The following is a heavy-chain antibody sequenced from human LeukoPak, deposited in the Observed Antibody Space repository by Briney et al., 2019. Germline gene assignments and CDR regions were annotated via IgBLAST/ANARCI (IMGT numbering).Heavy chain of an antibody. V-gene: IGHV4-30-4*01. J-gene: IGHJ4*02. Sequence: SQTLSLTCTVSGGSISSGDYYWSWIRQPPGKGLEWIGYIYYSGSTYYNPSLKSRVTISVDTSKNQFSLKLSSVTAADTAVYYCARADWFGANTSNFDYWGQGTLVTVSS. CDR2: IYYSGST. D-gene: IGHD3-10*01. CDR1: GGSISSGDYY. CDR3: ARADWFGANTSNFDY.